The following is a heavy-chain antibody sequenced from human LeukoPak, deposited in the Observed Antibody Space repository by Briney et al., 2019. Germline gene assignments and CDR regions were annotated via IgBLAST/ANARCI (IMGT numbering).Heavy chain of an antibody. J-gene: IGHJ5*02. V-gene: IGHV4-59*01. Sequence: SETLSLTFSFSGGSIKNYYWSWIRQPPGKGLEWLGNIYFVGTTDYNSSLKSRLTISVDTFKNQLSLNLQSVTAADTATYYCARHRSDTGGKKGVNWFDPWGQGTLVTVSS. CDR1: GGSIKNYY. CDR2: IYFVGTT. CDR3: ARHRSDTGGKKGVNWFDP. D-gene: IGHD4-23*01.